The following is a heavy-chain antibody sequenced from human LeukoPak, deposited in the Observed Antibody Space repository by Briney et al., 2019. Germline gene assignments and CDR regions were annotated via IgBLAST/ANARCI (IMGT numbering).Heavy chain of an antibody. CDR1: GFTFSSYA. D-gene: IGHD2-8*01. V-gene: IGHV3-23*01. CDR3: AKCKSGDIVLMVYAPIAHFDY. Sequence: GGSLRLSCAASGFTFSSYAMSWVRQAPGKGLEWVSAISGSGGSTYYADSVKGRFTISRDNYKNTLYLQMNSLRAEDTAVYYCAKCKSGDIVLMVYAPIAHFDYWGQGTLVTVSS. J-gene: IGHJ4*02. CDR2: ISGSGGST.